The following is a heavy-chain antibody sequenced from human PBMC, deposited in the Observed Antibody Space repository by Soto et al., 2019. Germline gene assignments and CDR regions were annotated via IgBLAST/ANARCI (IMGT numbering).Heavy chain of an antibody. Sequence: SETLSLTCAVYGGSFSGNYWSWIRQPPGKGLEWIGEFSDSGSTNYNPSLKSRVIISEDMSKSQFSLKLSSVTAADTAVYYCARGNFYYGLDAWGQGTTVTVSS. CDR3: ARGNFYYGLDA. CDR1: GGSFSGNY. V-gene: IGHV4-34*01. CDR2: FSDSGST. J-gene: IGHJ6*02.